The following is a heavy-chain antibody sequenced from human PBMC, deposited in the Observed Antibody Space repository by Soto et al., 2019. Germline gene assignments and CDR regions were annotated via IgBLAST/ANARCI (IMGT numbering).Heavy chain of an antibody. CDR3: GRDAGRRFDY. J-gene: IGHJ4*02. CDR1: GFTFRSYW. D-gene: IGHD6-13*01. V-gene: IGHV3-7*01. CDR2: MNRDGSEK. Sequence: EVQLVESRGGLVQPGGSLRLSCAASGFTFRSYWMTWARQAPGKGLEWVASMNRDGSEKRYVDSVEGRFTISRDNAKNSLLLQMNSLSPDDTAVYYCGRDAGRRFDYWGQGSLVTVSS.